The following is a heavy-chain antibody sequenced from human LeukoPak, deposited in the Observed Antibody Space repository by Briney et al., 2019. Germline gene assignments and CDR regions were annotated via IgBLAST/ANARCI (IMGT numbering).Heavy chain of an antibody. J-gene: IGHJ6*03. CDR3: AKDGFGWLGGNYYYYYMDV. CDR1: GFAFSSYG. CDR2: ISYDGSNK. Sequence: PGGSLRLSCAASGFAFSSYGMHWVRQAPGKGLEWVAVISYDGSNKYYADSVKGRFTISRDNSKNTLYLQMNSLRAEDTALYYCAKDGFGWLGGNYYYYYMDVWGKGTTVTVSS. V-gene: IGHV3-30*18. D-gene: IGHD6-19*01.